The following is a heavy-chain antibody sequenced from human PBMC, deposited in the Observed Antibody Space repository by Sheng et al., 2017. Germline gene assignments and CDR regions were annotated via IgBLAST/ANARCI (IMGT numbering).Heavy chain of an antibody. D-gene: IGHD4-17*01. CDR3: AXEKLGVTT. Sequence: EVQLVESGGGLVQPGGSLRLSCAASGFTFSNYWMHWVRQAPGKGLVWVSRINQDGSRTDYADSVKGRFTISRDNAKNTLYLQMNSLRAEDTAVYYCAXEKLGVTTWGQGTLVTVSS. V-gene: IGHV3-74*01. CDR2: INQDGSRT. J-gene: IGHJ4*02. CDR1: GFTFSNYW.